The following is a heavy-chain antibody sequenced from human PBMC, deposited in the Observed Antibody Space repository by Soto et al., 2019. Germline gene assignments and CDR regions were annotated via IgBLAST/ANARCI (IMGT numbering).Heavy chain of an antibody. CDR3: ARYRYYDSELGGMDV. V-gene: IGHV1-69*06. D-gene: IGHD3-22*01. CDR2: IIPIFGTA. J-gene: IGHJ6*02. CDR1: GGTFSSYA. Sequence: ASVKVSCKASGGTFSSYAISWVRQAPGQGLEWIGGIIPIFGTANYAQKFQGRVTITADKSTSTAYMELNSLRSEDTAVYYCARYRYYDSELGGMDVWGQGTTVTVSS.